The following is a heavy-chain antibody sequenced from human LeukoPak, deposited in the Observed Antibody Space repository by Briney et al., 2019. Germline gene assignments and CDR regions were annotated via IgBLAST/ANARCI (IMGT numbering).Heavy chain of an antibody. CDR3: ARASGVLPSFEWANWFDT. D-gene: IGHD3-9*01. J-gene: IGHJ5*02. V-gene: IGHV4-38-2*01. CDR2: INHTGTT. CDR1: GYSISSGSY. Sequence: SETLSLTCAVSGYSISSGSYWCWIRQPPGKVLEGIGSINHTGTTFYKPPLKSRLTVSPATARNHLYIKLNTLPPADTAVYYCARASGVLPSFEWANWFDTWGEGSLLTVPS.